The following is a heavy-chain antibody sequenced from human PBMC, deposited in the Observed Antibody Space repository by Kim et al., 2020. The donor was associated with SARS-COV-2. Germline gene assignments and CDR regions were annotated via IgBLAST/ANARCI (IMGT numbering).Heavy chain of an antibody. CDR2: INTNTGNP. J-gene: IGHJ6*02. CDR1: GYTFTSYA. Sequence: ASVKVSCKASGYTFTSYAMNWVRQAPGQGLEWMGWINTNTGNPTYAQGFTGRFVFSLDTSVSTAYLQISSLKAEDTAVYYCARGALRYFYWLLYGVHYYGMDVWGQGTTVTVSS. D-gene: IGHD3-9*01. CDR3: ARGALRYFYWLLYGVHYYGMDV. V-gene: IGHV7-4-1*02.